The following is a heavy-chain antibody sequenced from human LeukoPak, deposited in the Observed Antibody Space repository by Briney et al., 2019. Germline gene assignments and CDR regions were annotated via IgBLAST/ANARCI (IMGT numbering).Heavy chain of an antibody. D-gene: IGHD3-10*01. CDR2: IYYSGST. CDR3: ARHWGEYYYAPPDY. V-gene: IGHV4-39*01. CDR1: GGPISSSSYY. Sequence: PSETLSLTCTVSGGPISSSSYYWGWIRQPPGKGLEWIGSIYYSGSTYYNPSLKSRVTISVDTSKNQFSLKLSSVTAADTAVYYCARHWGEYYYAPPDYWGQGTLVTVSS. J-gene: IGHJ4*02.